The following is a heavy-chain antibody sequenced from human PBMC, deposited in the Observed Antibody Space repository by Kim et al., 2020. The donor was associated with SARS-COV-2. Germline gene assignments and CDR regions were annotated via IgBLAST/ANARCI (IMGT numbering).Heavy chain of an antibody. J-gene: IGHJ6*02. CDR3: AREGYGDYYYYYGMGV. Sequence: SVKGRFTISRDNAKNSLYLQMNSLRAEDTAVYYCAREGYGDYYYYYGMGVWGQGTTVTVSS. D-gene: IGHD4-17*01. V-gene: IGHV3-21*01.